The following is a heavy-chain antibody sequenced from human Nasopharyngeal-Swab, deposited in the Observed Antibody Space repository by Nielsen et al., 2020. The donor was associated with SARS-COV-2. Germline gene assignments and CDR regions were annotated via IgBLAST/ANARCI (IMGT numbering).Heavy chain of an antibody. CDR3: ARDQKYSGYDGSGY. J-gene: IGHJ4*02. D-gene: IGHD5-12*01. Sequence: WVRQAPGQGLEWMGGIIPIFGTANYAQKFQGRVTMTRDTSTSTVYMELSSLRSEDTAVYYCARDQKYSGYDGSGYWGQGTLVTVSS. V-gene: IGHV1-69*05. CDR2: IIPIFGTA.